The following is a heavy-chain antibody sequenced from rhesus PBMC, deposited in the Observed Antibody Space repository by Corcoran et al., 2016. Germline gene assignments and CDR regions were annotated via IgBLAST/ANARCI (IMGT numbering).Heavy chain of an antibody. J-gene: IGHJ4*01. V-gene: IGHV4-65*01. CDR1: GGSVSSSKW. CDR3: ASVWDEYLDY. D-gene: IGHD3-34*01. Sequence: QVQLQESGPGLVKTSETLSLTCAVSGGSVSSSKWWSWIRQAPEKGLEWIAYISGSGGTTLYNPSLKSRVTISIDTSKNQFSLKLSSVTVADTAVYYCASVWDEYLDYWGQGVLVTVSS. CDR2: ISGSGGTT.